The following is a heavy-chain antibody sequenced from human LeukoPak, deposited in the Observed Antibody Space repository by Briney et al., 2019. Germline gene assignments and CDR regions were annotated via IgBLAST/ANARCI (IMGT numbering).Heavy chain of an antibody. CDR1: GGSINSGGYY. V-gene: IGHV4-31*03. J-gene: IGHJ4*02. CDR2: IYSSGTT. D-gene: IGHD6-13*01. CDR3: PRLVAAPGTYYFDY. Sequence: RTSQTLSLTCTVSGGSINSGGYYWSWIRQLPGKGLDWIGYIYSSGTTYYNPSLKSRVTMSVDTSKNQFSLKLISVTAADTAVYYCPRLVAAPGTYYFDYWGQGTLVTVSS.